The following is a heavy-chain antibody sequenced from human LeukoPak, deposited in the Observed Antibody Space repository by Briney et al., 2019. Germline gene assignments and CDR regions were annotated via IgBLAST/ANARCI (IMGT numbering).Heavy chain of an antibody. CDR1: GYTFTSYY. D-gene: IGHD3-10*01. Sequence: ASVKVSCKASGYTFTSYYMHWVRQAPGQGLEWMGWINPNSGATNYAQKFQGRVTMTEDTSTDTAYMELSSLRSEDTAVYYCATATPMVRGVIPSFQHWGQGTLVTVSS. V-gene: IGHV1-2*02. CDR3: ATATPMVRGVIPSFQH. CDR2: INPNSGAT. J-gene: IGHJ1*01.